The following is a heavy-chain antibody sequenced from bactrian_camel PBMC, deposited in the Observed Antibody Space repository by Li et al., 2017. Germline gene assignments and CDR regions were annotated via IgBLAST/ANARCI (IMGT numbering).Heavy chain of an antibody. Sequence: HVQLVESGGSLVQPGRSLRLSCRASGFPFRAYFIHWVRQAPGKGLEWVSVASQLGDFTAYADSVKGRFTISRDNAKNTLYLQLSNLKTEDTAMYYCAKRGDEAGVWYEFHSWGQGTQVTVS. CDR2: ASQLGDFT. J-gene: IGHJ4*01. CDR3: AKRGDEAGVWYEFHS. D-gene: IGHD6*01. V-gene: IGHV3S1*01. CDR1: GFPFRAYF.